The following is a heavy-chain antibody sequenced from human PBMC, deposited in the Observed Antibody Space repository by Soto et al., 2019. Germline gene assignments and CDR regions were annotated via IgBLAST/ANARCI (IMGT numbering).Heavy chain of an antibody. CDR2: IYHSGAA. J-gene: IGHJ4*02. V-gene: IGHV4-61*01. CDR1: GGSIASGSYY. Sequence: QVQLQESGPGLLKPSETLSLTCTVSGGSIASGSYYWAWIRQPPGKGLEWIGYIYHSGAATYNASLKSRVTISVDKSKNQFFLKVNSVTAADTAVYFCARDSSVRHDYWGQGTLVTVSS. D-gene: IGHD2-2*01. CDR3: ARDSSVRHDY.